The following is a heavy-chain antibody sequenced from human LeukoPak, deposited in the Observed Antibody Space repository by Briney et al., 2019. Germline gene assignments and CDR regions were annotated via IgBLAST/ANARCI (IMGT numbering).Heavy chain of an antibody. V-gene: IGHV3-21*01. J-gene: IGHJ3*02. Sequence: SGGSLRLSCAASGFTFSSYSMNWVRQAPGKGLEWVSSISSSSSYIYYADSVKGRFTISRDNAKNSLYLQMNSLRAEDTAVYYCARDPDIGAFDIWGQGTMATVSS. D-gene: IGHD5-12*01. CDR2: ISSSSSYI. CDR3: ARDPDIGAFDI. CDR1: GFTFSSYS.